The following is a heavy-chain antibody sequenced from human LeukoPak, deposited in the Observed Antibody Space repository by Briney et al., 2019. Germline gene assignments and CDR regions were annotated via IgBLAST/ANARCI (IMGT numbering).Heavy chain of an antibody. CDR3: ARVSDGDYEVGADSYYFDY. J-gene: IGHJ4*02. D-gene: IGHD4-17*01. CDR1: GVSISGSY. Sequence: SETLSLTCTVSGVSISGSYWSWIRQLPGKGLEWIGYIYYSGSTNYNPSLKSRVTISVDTSRNQFSLKLSSVTAADTAVYYCARVSDGDYEVGADSYYFDYWGQGTLVTVSS. V-gene: IGHV4-59*01. CDR2: IYYSGST.